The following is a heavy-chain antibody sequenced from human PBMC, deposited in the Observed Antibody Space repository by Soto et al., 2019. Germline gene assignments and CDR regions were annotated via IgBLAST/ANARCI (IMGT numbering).Heavy chain of an antibody. CDR2: IIPIFGTA. D-gene: IGHD3-3*01. V-gene: IGHV1-69*12. Sequence: QVQLVQSGAEVKKPGSSVKVSCKASGGTFSSYAISWVRQAPGQGLEWMGGIIPIFGTANYAQKFQGRVTITAGESTSTADMELSSLRSEETAVYYCARDASTIFGEFNWSAPWGQGTLVTVSS. CDR1: GGTFSSYA. CDR3: ARDASTIFGEFNWSAP. J-gene: IGHJ5*02.